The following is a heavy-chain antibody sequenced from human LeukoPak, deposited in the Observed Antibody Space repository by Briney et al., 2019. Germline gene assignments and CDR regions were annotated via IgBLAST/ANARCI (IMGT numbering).Heavy chain of an antibody. CDR1: GFTFSNYR. V-gene: IGHV3-74*01. J-gene: IGHJ4*02. CDR3: ARVVFGDYFDY. CDR2: INTDGSRT. D-gene: IGHD3-10*01. Sequence: GGSLRLSRAASGFTFSNYRMHWVRQAPGKGLVWVSRINTDGSRTTYADPVKGRFTISRDNAKNTLYLQMNSLRAEDTAVYYCARVVFGDYFDYWGQGTLVTVSS.